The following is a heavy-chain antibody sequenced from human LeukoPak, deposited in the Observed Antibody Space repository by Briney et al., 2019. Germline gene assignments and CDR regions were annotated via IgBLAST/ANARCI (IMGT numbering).Heavy chain of an antibody. D-gene: IGHD2-21*02. CDR2: INPNSGGT. Sequence: ASAKVSCKASGYTFTGYYMHWVRQAPGQGLEWMGRINPNSGGTNYAQKFQGRVTMTRDTSISTAYMELSRLRSDDTAVYYCARDGDPGIVVVTATIDYWGQGTLVTVSS. CDR1: GYTFTGYY. V-gene: IGHV1-2*06. CDR3: ARDGDPGIVVVTATIDY. J-gene: IGHJ4*02.